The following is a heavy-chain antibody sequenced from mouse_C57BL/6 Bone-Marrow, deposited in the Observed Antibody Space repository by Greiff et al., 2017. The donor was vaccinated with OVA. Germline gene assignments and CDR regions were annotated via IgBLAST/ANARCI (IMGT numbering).Heavy chain of an antibody. CDR3: ASPNWGFSAWFAY. CDR1: GYTFTSYW. V-gene: IGHV1-55*01. Sequence: QVQLKQPGAELVKPGASVKMSCKASGYTFTSYWITWVKQRPGQGLEWIGDIYPGSGSTNYNEKFKSKATLTVDTSSSTAYMQLSSLTSEDSAVYYCASPNWGFSAWFAYWGQGTLVTVSA. CDR2: IYPGSGST. D-gene: IGHD4-1*01. J-gene: IGHJ3*01.